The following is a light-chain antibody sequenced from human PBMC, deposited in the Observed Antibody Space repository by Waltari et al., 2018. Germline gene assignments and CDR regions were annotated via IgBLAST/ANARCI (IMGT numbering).Light chain of an antibody. Sequence: SYELTQPPSVSVSPGQTATIICSGDNLGEKYASWYQQKPGQSPLLVIYEDSKRPSGDLGRFSGSNSGNTASLTISVTQAMDEADYYCHAWDSSAAVFGGGTKLTVL. J-gene: IGLJ2*01. V-gene: IGLV3-1*01. CDR3: HAWDSSAAV. CDR2: EDS. CDR1: NLGEKY.